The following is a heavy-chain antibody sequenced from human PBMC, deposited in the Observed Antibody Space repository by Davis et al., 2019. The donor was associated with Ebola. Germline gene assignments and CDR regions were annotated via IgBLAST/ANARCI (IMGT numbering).Heavy chain of an antibody. CDR1: GGTFSSYA. V-gene: IGHV1-3*01. CDR2: INAGDGKI. CDR3: ARGRTVTGTRGLSWFDP. D-gene: IGHD6-19*01. Sequence: ASVKVSCKASGGTFSSYAISWVRQAPAQRLEWMGWINAGDGKIIYSENFQGRLTITRDTSATTAYMELSSLRSEETAAYYCARGRTVTGTRGLSWFDPWGQGALVTVSS. J-gene: IGHJ5*02.